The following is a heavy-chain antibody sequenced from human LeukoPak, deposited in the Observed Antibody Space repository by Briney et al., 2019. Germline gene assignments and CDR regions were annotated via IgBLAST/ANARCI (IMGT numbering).Heavy chain of an antibody. D-gene: IGHD6-13*01. Sequence: PGGSLRLSCAASGFTFSSYDMHWVRQATGKGLEWVSAIGTAGDTYYPGSVKGRFTISRENAKNSLYLQMNSLRAGDTAVYYCARGRIAAAADGEIGFDYWGQGTLVTVSS. V-gene: IGHV3-13*01. CDR2: IGTAGDT. CDR1: GFTFSSYD. CDR3: ARGRIAAAADGEIGFDY. J-gene: IGHJ4*02.